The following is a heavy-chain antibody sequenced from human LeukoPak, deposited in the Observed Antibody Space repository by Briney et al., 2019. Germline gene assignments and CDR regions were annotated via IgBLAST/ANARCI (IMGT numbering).Heavy chain of an antibody. J-gene: IGHJ4*02. CDR1: GGSTSSYY. Sequence: SETLSLTCTVSGGSTSSYYWSWIRQPPGKGLEWIGYIYYSGSTNYNPSLKSRVTISVDTSKNQFSLKLSSVTAADTAVYYCARADYDFWSGYSAFDYWGQGTLVTVSS. D-gene: IGHD3-3*01. V-gene: IGHV4-59*01. CDR3: ARADYDFWSGYSAFDY. CDR2: IYYSGST.